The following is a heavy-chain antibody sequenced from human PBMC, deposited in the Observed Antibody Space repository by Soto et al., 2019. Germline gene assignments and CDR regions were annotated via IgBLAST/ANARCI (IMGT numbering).Heavy chain of an antibody. Sequence: ASVKVSCKASGYTFTSYYMHWVRQAPGQGLEWMGIINPSGGSTSYAQKFQGRVTMTRDTSTSTVYMELSSLRSEDTAVYYCARESLEAYYYYYYGMDVWGQGTAVPVSS. V-gene: IGHV1-46*01. CDR1: GYTFTSYY. CDR2: INPSGGST. J-gene: IGHJ6*02. CDR3: ARESLEAYYYYYYGMDV.